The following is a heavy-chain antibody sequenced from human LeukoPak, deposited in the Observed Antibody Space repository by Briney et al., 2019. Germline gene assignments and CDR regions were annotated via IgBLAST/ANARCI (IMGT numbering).Heavy chain of an antibody. CDR2: ISSNGGST. V-gene: IGHV3-64*01. Sequence: GGSLRLSCAASGFTFSSYAMHWVRQAPGKGLEYVSAISSNGGSTYYANSVKGRFTISRDNSKNTLYLQMGSLRAEDMAVYYCAGRDGYNDYWGQGTLVTVSS. D-gene: IGHD5-24*01. CDR3: AGRDGYNDY. J-gene: IGHJ4*02. CDR1: GFTFSSYA.